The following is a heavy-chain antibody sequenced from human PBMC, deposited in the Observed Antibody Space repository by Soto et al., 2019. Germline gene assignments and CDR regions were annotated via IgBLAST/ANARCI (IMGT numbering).Heavy chain of an antibody. CDR1: GYSFTSYW. D-gene: IGHD3-16*01. CDR2: IYPGDSDT. V-gene: IGHV5-51*01. CDR3: ARSIMITFGGGDAFDI. Sequence: RGESLKISCKGSGYSFTSYWIGWVRQMPGKGLEWMGIIYPGDSDTRYSPSFQGQVTISADKSISTAYLQWSSLKASDTAMYYCARSIMITFGGGDAFDIWGQGTMVTVS. J-gene: IGHJ3*02.